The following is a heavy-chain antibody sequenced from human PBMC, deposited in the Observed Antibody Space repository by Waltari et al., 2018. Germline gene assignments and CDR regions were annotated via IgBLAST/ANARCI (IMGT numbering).Heavy chain of an antibody. D-gene: IGHD6-25*01. CDR1: GGSTSSSRYF. Sequence: QMQLQESGPGLVKPSETLSLTGTVSGGSTSSSRYFWAWIRQPPGQGLEWIGSFYYGGKPYYNPSLKSRVTISVDKSKNQFSLNLSSVTTADTSVYYCAREKVAALYGMDVWGQGTTVIVSS. V-gene: IGHV4-39*01. CDR3: AREKVAALYGMDV. CDR2: FYYGGKP. J-gene: IGHJ6*02.